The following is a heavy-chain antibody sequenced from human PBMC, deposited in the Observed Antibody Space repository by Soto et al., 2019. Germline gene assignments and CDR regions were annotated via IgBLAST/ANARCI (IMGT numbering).Heavy chain of an antibody. D-gene: IGHD2-15*01. Sequence: PSETLSLTCTVSGGSISSGGYYWSWIRQHPGKCLEWIGYIYYSGSTYYNPSLKSRVTISVDTSKNQFSLKLSSVTAADTAVYYCARDRYCSGGSCYSALGNWFDPWGQGTLVTVSS. CDR2: IYYSGST. J-gene: IGHJ5*02. V-gene: IGHV4-31*03. CDR1: GGSISSGGYY. CDR3: ARDRYCSGGSCYSALGNWFDP.